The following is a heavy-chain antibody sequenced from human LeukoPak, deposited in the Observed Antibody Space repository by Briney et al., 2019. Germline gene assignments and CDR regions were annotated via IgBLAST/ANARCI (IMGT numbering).Heavy chain of an antibody. CDR2: VSAGGAT. CDR3: TKGSWFAP. V-gene: IGHV3-23*01. J-gene: IGHJ5*02. Sequence: GXXLEWVSAVSAGGATYYADSVKGRFTISRDNSKNTMFLQMNSLRVEDTAVYYCTKGSWFAPWGQGTLVTVSS.